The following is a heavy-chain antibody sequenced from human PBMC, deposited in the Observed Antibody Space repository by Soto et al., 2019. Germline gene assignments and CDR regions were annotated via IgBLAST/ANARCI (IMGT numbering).Heavy chain of an antibody. J-gene: IGHJ4*02. CDR3: PRGDRKFGYSSSRMFGY. CDR2: MYYSGST. Sequence: QVQLRESGPGLVKPSQTLSLTCTVSGGSINSGGYYWNWIRQHPGKGLEWIGYMYYSGSTYYNPLPRRRVTISADSAENHFSLKLSSVTAAVAAVYFCPRGDRKFGYSSSRMFGYWGQGTLVNVSS. D-gene: IGHD6-13*01. CDR1: GGSINSGGYY. V-gene: IGHV4-31*03.